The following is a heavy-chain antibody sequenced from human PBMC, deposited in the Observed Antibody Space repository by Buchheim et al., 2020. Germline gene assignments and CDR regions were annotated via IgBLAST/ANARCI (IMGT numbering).Heavy chain of an antibody. D-gene: IGHD2-15*01. V-gene: IGHV4-39*07. J-gene: IGHJ5*02. CDR1: GGSISSSSYY. CDR3: ARDRYCSGGSCPDNWFDP. CDR2: IDYSGST. Sequence: QLQLQESGPGLVKPSETLSLTCTVSGGSISSSSYYWGWIRQPPGKGLEWIGSIDYSGSTYYNPSLKRRVTISVDTYKNQFSLKLSSVTAADTAVYYCARDRYCSGGSCPDNWFDPWGQGTL.